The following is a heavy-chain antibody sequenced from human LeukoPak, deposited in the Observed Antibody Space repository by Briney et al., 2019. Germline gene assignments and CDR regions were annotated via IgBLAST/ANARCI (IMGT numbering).Heavy chain of an antibody. V-gene: IGHV4-59*06. Sequence: SETLSLTCTVSGGSISSYYWSWIRQPPGKGLEWIGYIYYSGTTYYNPSLKTRVIISVDTSKNQFSLKLSSVTAADTAVYYCASYSSSSSFFWFDPWGQGTLVTVSS. J-gene: IGHJ5*02. CDR3: ASYSSSSSFFWFDP. CDR1: GGSISSYY. CDR2: IYYSGTT. D-gene: IGHD6-6*01.